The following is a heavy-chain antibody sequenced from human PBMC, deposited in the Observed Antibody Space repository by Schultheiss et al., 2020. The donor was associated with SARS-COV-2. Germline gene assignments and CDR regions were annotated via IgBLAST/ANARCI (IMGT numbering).Heavy chain of an antibody. CDR1: GFTFSSYD. V-gene: IGHV3-13*01. Sequence: GGSLRLSCAASGFTFSSYDMHWVRQATGKGLEWVSAIGTAGDTYYPGSVKGRFTISRENAKNSLYLQMNSLRAGDTAVYYCAKVGDSSSWSGAFDYWGQGTLVTVSS. J-gene: IGHJ4*02. D-gene: IGHD6-13*01. CDR3: AKVGDSSSWSGAFDY. CDR2: IGTAGDT.